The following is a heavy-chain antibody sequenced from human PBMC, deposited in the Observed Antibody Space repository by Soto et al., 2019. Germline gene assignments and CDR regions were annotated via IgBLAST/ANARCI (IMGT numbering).Heavy chain of an antibody. CDR1: GFTFSTYA. V-gene: IGHV3-23*01. CDR3: AKGGDGYCSTTSCLFHFDY. Sequence: EVQLLEPGGGLVQTGGSLRLSCAASGFTFSTYAMSWVRKAPGKGLEWVSTISGSADATFYADSVKGRFAIFRDNSRTMFYLQMNSLRAEDTAVYYCAKGGDGYCSTTSCLFHFDYWGPGTLATVSS. CDR2: ISGSADAT. J-gene: IGHJ4*02. D-gene: IGHD2-2*01.